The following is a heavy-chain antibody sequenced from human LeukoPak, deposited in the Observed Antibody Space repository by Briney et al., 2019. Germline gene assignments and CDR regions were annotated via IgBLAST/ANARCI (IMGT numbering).Heavy chain of an antibody. CDR1: GFTFSYYW. J-gene: IGHJ2*01. CDR3: ARPWTIFGERYFDL. V-gene: IGHV3-7*04. Sequence: PGGSLRLSCAASGFTFSYYWMGWVRQVPGKGLEWVASIKQDGSEKYYVGSVRGRFTISRDNAKSSLYLQMNSMRAEDTAVYYCARPWTIFGERYFDLWGRGTLVTVSS. D-gene: IGHD3-3*01. CDR2: IKQDGSEK.